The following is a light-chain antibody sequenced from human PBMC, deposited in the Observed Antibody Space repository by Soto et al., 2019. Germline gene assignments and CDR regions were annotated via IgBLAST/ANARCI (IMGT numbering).Light chain of an antibody. Sequence: IVLTQSPGTLSLSPGERANLSCRASQNINGRSLAWNQQKTSQAPRLLITSIYTKATGIPDRFSGSGSGADFSLTITRLEPEDFAVYYCQQFQNSRTFGQGTKVDIK. V-gene: IGKV3-20*01. CDR1: QNINGRS. CDR3: QQFQNSRT. J-gene: IGKJ1*01. CDR2: SIY.